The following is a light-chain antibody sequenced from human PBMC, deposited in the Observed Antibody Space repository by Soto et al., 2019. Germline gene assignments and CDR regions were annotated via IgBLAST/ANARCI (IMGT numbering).Light chain of an antibody. CDR1: SSNIGSNY. CDR2: RNN. CDR3: AEWDDSRSGVV. V-gene: IGLV1-47*01. Sequence: QAVVTQPPSASGTPGQRVTISCSGDSSNIGSNYVYWYQQLPGTAPKLLIYRNNQWPSGVPDRFSASKSGTSASLAISGLGSEDEADYYCAEWDDSRSGVVFAGGPTLT. J-gene: IGLJ2*01.